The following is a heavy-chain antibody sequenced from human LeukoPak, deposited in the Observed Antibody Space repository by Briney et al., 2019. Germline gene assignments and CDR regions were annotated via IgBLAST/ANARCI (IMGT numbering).Heavy chain of an antibody. D-gene: IGHD6-6*01. Sequence: PSETLSLTCAVYGGSFSGYYWSWIRQPPGKGLEWIGEIDHSGSTNYNPSLKSRVTISVDTSKNQFSLKLSSVTAADTAVYYCARGRGIAARLRGAGGSHLDYWGQGTLVTVSS. CDR2: IDHSGST. J-gene: IGHJ4*02. CDR1: GGSFSGYY. V-gene: IGHV4-34*01. CDR3: ARGRGIAARLRGAGGSHLDY.